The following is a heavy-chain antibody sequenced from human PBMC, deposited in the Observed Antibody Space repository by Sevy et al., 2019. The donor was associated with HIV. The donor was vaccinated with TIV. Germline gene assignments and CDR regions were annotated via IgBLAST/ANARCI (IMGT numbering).Heavy chain of an antibody. Sequence: GGSLRLSCAASGFTFNTYTMNWVRQAPGKGLEWVSSISSSSNYIYYADSVKGRFTISRDNAKKSLFLQMNSLRAEDTAVYYCARPYGSGSWESFDIWGQGTMVTVSS. J-gene: IGHJ3*02. V-gene: IGHV3-21*01. CDR1: GFTFNTYT. CDR3: ARPYGSGSWESFDI. D-gene: IGHD3-10*01. CDR2: ISSSSNYI.